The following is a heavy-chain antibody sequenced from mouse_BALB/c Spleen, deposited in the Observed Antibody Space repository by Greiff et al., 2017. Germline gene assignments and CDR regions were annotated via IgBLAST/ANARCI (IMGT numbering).Heavy chain of an antibody. CDR3: ARYGNYDY. CDR2: IYPGDGDT. J-gene: IGHJ2*01. CDR1: GYTFTSYW. V-gene: IGHV1-87*01. D-gene: IGHD2-1*01. Sequence: QVQLQQSGAELARPGASVKLSCKASGYTFTSYWMQWVKQRPGQGLEWIGAIYPGDGDTRSTQKFKGKATLTAEKSSSTAYMQLSSLASEDSAVYYCARYGNYDYWGQGTTLTVSS.